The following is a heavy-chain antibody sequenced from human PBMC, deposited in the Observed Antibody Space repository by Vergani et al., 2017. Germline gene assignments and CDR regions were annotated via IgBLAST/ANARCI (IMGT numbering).Heavy chain of an antibody. V-gene: IGHV3-23*04. CDR1: GFTFSSYG. D-gene: IGHD1-26*01. J-gene: IGHJ4*02. Sequence: VQLVESGGGVVQPGRSLRLSCAASGFTFSSYGMHWVRQAPGKGLEWVAVISGSGGSTYYADSVKGRFTISRDNSKNTLYLQMNSLRAEDTAVYYCAKDPGNGGSYYWGQGTLVTVSS. CDR2: ISGSGGST. CDR3: AKDPGNGGSYY.